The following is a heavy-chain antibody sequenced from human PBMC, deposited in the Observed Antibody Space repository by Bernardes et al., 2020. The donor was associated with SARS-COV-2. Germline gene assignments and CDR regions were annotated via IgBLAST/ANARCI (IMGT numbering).Heavy chain of an antibody. V-gene: IGHV3-48*02. J-gene: IGHJ4*02. CDR2: ISSSSRTI. D-gene: IGHD6-6*01. CDR1: GFTFSSYG. CDR3: ARDGRLYTTSSRFDS. Sequence: GWSLRLSCAASGFTFSSYGMNWVRQTPGKGLEWVSSISSSSRTIYYADSVKGRFTISRDNAKDSLYLQMSSLRDEDTALYYCARDGRLYTTSSRFDSWGQGTLVTVSS.